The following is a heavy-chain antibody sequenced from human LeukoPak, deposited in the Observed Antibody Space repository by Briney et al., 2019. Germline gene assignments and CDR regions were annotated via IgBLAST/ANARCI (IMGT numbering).Heavy chain of an antibody. J-gene: IGHJ4*02. D-gene: IGHD1-1*01. CDR2: IYHSGST. V-gene: IGHV4-30-2*01. CDR3: ARAPAGNLIDY. Sequence: SQTLSLTCAVSSGSISSGGYSWSWIRQPPGKGLEWIGYIYHSGSTYYNPSLKSRVTISVDRSKNQFSLKLSSVTAADTAVYYCARAPAGNLIDYWGQGTLVTVSS. CDR1: SGSISSGGYS.